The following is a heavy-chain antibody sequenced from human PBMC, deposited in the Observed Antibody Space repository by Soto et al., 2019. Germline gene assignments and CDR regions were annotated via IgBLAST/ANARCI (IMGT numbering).Heavy chain of an antibody. CDR1: GFTFSSYW. CDR2: IKQDGSEK. V-gene: IGHV3-7*03. CDR3: ARDSGSWYYYYYGMDV. Sequence: PGGSLRLSCAASGFTFSSYWMSWVRQAPGKGLEWVANIKQDGSEKYYVDSVKGRFTISRDNAKNSLYLQMNSLRAEDTAVYYCARDSGSWYYYYYGMDVWGQGTTVTVSS. J-gene: IGHJ6*02. D-gene: IGHD3-10*01.